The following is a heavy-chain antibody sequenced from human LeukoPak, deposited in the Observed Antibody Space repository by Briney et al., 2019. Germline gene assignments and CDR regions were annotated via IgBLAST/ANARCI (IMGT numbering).Heavy chain of an antibody. J-gene: IGHJ4*02. CDR3: AGHYYDSSGYDY. V-gene: IGHV1-2*06. Sequence: ASVKVSCKASGYTFTGYYMNWVRQAPGQGLEWLGRINPNTGGTNFAQSFQGRVTMTRDTSITTAYMELSRLRSDDTAVYYCAGHYYDSSGYDYWGQGTLVTVSS. D-gene: IGHD3-22*01. CDR2: INPNTGGT. CDR1: GYTFTGYY.